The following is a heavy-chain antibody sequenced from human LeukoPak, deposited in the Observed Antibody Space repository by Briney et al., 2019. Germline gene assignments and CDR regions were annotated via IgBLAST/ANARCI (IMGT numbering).Heavy chain of an antibody. J-gene: IGHJ4*02. CDR3: AREWGLESSGYYYAY. D-gene: IGHD3-22*01. CDR1: GYTFTGYY. Sequence: ASVKVSCKASGYTFTGYYMHWVRQAPGQGLEWMGWINPNSGGTNYAQKFQGWVTMTRDTSISTAYMELSRLRSDDTAVYYCAREWGLESSGYYYAYWGQGTLVTVSS. CDR2: INPNSGGT. V-gene: IGHV1-2*04.